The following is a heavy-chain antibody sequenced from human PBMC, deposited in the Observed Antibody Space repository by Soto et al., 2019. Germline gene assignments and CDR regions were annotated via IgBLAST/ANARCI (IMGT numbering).Heavy chain of an antibody. CDR2: INHSGST. CDR3: ARGKGLLLWFGELFGPYYFDY. J-gene: IGHJ4*02. D-gene: IGHD3-10*01. CDR1: GGSFSGYY. Sequence: SETLSLTCAVYGGSFSGYYWSWIRQPPGKGLEWIGEINHSGSTNYNPSLKSRVTISVDTSKNQFSLKLSSVTAADTAVYYCARGKGLLLWFGELFGPYYFDYWGQGTLVTVSS. V-gene: IGHV4-34*01.